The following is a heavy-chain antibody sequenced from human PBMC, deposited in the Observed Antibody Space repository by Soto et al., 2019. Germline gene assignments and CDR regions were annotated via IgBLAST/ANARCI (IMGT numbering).Heavy chain of an antibody. D-gene: IGHD1-26*01. CDR1: GFTFSSYE. Sequence: EVQLVESGGGLVQPGGSLRLSCAASGFTFSSYEMNWVRQAPGKGLEWVSYISSSGSTIYYADSVKGRFTISRDNAKNSLYLQMNSLRAEDTAVYYCARDSRWELPRYYYGMDVWGQGTTVTVSS. V-gene: IGHV3-48*03. J-gene: IGHJ6*02. CDR3: ARDSRWELPRYYYGMDV. CDR2: ISSSGSTI.